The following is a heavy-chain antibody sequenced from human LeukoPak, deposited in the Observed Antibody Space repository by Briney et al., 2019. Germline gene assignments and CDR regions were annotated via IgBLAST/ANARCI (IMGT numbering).Heavy chain of an antibody. CDR3: ARGGNVWGSYRPPSFDI. CDR1: GGSISSGGYY. D-gene: IGHD3-16*02. Sequence: SQTLSLTCTVSGGSISSGGYYWSWIRQHPGKGLEWIGYIYYSGSTNYNPSLKSRVTISVDTSKNQFSLKLSSVTAADTAVYYCARGGNVWGSYRPPSFDIWGQGTMVTVSS. J-gene: IGHJ3*02. CDR2: IYYSGST. V-gene: IGHV4-31*03.